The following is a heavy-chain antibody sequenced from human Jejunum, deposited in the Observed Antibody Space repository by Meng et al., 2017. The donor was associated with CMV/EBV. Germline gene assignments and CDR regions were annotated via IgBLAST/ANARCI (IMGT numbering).Heavy chain of an antibody. D-gene: IGHD5-12*01. CDR3: ARSKVAMGFDL. Sequence: SGFSFSNYEVNWVRQAPGKGLEWVSFISSSGGPQYHADSVKGRFTISSGSAKNSLDLQMNGLRIEDTAIYYCARSKVAMGFDLWGQGTLVTVSS. J-gene: IGHJ5*02. V-gene: IGHV3-48*03. CDR2: ISSSGGPQ. CDR1: GFSFSNYE.